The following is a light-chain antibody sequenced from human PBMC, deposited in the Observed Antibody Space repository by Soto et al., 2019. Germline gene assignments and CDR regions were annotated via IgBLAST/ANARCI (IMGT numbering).Light chain of an antibody. V-gene: IGKV3D-15*01. CDR1: ESIANN. CDR2: SAS. Sequence: DILMTQSPATVSVSLGDSVSLSCRANESIANNLAWYQQKPGQPTRLLIYSASTRAPGIPARVSGGGSGTQFSLTISSLQSEDFALYYCHQYNEWPRGTFGPGTKVEV. J-gene: IGKJ1*01. CDR3: HQYNEWPRGT.